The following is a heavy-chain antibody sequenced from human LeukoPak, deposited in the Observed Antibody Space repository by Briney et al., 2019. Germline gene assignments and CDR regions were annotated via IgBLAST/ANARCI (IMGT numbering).Heavy chain of an antibody. D-gene: IGHD6-19*01. V-gene: IGHV4-39*07. CDR3: ARGQDSSGWFGTLNY. CDR1: GGSISSSSYY. CDR2: INHGGST. Sequence: SETLSLTCTVSGGSISSSSYYWGWIRQPPGKGLEWIGEINHGGSTNCNPSLKSRVTISVDTSKNQFSLKLSSVTAADTAVYYCARGQDSSGWFGTLNYWGQGTLVTVSS. J-gene: IGHJ4*02.